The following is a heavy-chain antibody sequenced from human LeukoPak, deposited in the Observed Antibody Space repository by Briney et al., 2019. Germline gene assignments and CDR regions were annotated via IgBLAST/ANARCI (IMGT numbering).Heavy chain of an antibody. CDR2: IRSKAYGGTT. CDR1: GFTFGDYA. CDR3: TREGYVLRFLEWLTPTTYGMDV. V-gene: IGHV3-49*03. Sequence: GGSLRLSCTASGFTFGDYAMSWFRQAPGKGLEWVGFIRSKAYGGTTEYAASVKGRFTISRDDSKSIAYLQMNSLKTEDTAAYYCTREGYVLRFLEWLTPTTYGMDVWGQGTTVTVSS. J-gene: IGHJ6*02. D-gene: IGHD3-3*01.